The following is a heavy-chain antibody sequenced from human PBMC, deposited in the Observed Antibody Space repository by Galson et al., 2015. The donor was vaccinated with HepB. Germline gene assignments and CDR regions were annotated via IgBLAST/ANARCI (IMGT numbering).Heavy chain of an antibody. D-gene: IGHD2-15*01. J-gene: IGHJ6*02. Sequence: SLRLSCAASGFIFSSYAMHWVRQAPGKGLEWVAVISYDGSKKFYADPVKGRFTISRDQSKNTLYLQMNSLRGEDTAVYYCARTYCSGGSCYGLYYYYGLDVWGQGTTVTVSS. CDR2: ISYDGSKK. V-gene: IGHV3-30*04. CDR1: GFIFSSYA. CDR3: ARTYCSGGSCYGLYYYYGLDV.